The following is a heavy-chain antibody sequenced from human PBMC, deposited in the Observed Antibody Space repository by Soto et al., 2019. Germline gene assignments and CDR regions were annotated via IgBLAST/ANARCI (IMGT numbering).Heavy chain of an antibody. CDR1: GFTFDDYA. CDR2: ISWNSGSI. V-gene: IGHV3-9*01. J-gene: IGHJ6*02. D-gene: IGHD3-10*01. CDR3: AKDAITMVRGVISYYGMAV. Sequence: EVQLVESGGGLVQPGRSLRLSCAASGFTFDDYAMHWVRQAPGKGLEWVSGISWNSGSIGYADSVKGRFTISRDNAKNSLYLQMNSLRAEDTALYYCAKDAITMVRGVISYYGMAVWGPGTTVTVSS.